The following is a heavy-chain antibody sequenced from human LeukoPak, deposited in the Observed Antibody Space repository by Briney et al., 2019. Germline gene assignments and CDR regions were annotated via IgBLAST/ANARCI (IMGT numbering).Heavy chain of an antibody. D-gene: IGHD3-10*01. J-gene: IGHJ4*02. Sequence: GGSLRLSCTASGFTSGDYAMSWVRQAPGKGLEWVGFIRSKAYGGTTEYAASVKGRFTISRDDSKSIAYLQMNSLKTEDTAVYYCTREGLEAYYYGSGSSIFDYWGQGTLVTVSS. CDR2: IRSKAYGGTT. CDR1: GFTSGDYA. V-gene: IGHV3-49*04. CDR3: TREGLEAYYYGSGSSIFDY.